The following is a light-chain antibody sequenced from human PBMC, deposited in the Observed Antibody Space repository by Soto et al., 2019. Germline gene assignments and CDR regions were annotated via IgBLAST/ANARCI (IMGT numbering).Light chain of an antibody. CDR1: QNIKDY. Sequence: EIVMTQSPATLSMSPGERATLSCRASQNIKDYLAWFQQKPGQAPRLLIYGASTRATAIPARFSGSGSGTEFTLSISSLQSEDFAVYYCQQYNTWPRPFGQGTKVETK. V-gene: IGKV3-15*01. CDR3: QQYNTWPRP. CDR2: GAS. J-gene: IGKJ1*01.